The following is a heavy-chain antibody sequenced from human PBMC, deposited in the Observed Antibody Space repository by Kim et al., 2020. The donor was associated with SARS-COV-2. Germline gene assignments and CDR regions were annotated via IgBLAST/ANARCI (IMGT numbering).Heavy chain of an antibody. V-gene: IGHV5-51*01. CDR1: GYSFTSYW. D-gene: IGHD2-2*02. Sequence: GESLKISCKGSGYSFTSYWIGWVRQMPGKGLEWMGIIYPGDSDTRYSPSFQGQVTISADKSISTAYLQWSSLKASDTAMYYCARRPYCSSTSCYTAKYYFDYWGQGTLVTVSS. CDR3: ARRPYCSSTSCYTAKYYFDY. CDR2: IYPGDSDT. J-gene: IGHJ4*02.